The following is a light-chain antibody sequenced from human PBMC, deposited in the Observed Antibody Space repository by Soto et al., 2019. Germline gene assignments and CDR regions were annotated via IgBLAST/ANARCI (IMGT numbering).Light chain of an antibody. V-gene: IGLV2-14*01. CDR2: EVS. Sequence: QPASVSGSPGQSITISCTGTSSDVGGYNYVSWYQQHPGKAPKLMIYEVSNRPSGVSNRFSGSKSGNTASLTISGLQAEDAADYYCSSYTSSSTLWVFGGGTQLTVL. CDR3: SSYTSSSTLWV. J-gene: IGLJ3*02. CDR1: SSDVGGYNY.